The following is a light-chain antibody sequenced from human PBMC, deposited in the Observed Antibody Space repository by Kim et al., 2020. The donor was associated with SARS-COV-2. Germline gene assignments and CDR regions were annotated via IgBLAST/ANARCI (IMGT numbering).Light chain of an antibody. CDR1: SLKTYY. Sequence: ALGQTVRITCQGDSLKTYYATGYQQKPGQAPIVVIYGKNNRPSGIPDRFSGSSSGNTASLTVTGAQAVDEADYYCNSRDNSGDHVVFGGGTKLIVL. CDR2: GKN. V-gene: IGLV3-19*01. CDR3: NSRDNSGDHVV. J-gene: IGLJ2*01.